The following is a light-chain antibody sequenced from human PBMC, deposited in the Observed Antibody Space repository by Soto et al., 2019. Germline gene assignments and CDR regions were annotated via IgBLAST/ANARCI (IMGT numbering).Light chain of an antibody. CDR3: SSYAGSKVV. Sequence: QSALTQPPSASGSPGQSVTISCTGTSSDVGGYNYVSWYQQHPGNAPKLMIYEVSKRPSGVPDRFSGSKSGNTASLTVSGLQAEDEADYYCSSYAGSKVVFGGGTQLTVL. CDR2: EVS. J-gene: IGLJ2*01. V-gene: IGLV2-8*01. CDR1: SSDVGGYNY.